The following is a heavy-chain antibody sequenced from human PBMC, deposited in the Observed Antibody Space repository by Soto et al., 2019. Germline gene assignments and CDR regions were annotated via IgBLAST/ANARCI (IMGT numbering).Heavy chain of an antibody. CDR3: VRMGFSGRPLNAFDV. J-gene: IGHJ3*01. Sequence: GESLKISCKGSGYSFTSYWIGWVRQMPGKGLEWMGIIYPGDSDTRYSPSFQGQVTISADKSISTAYLQWSSLKASDTAMYYCVRMGFSGRPLNAFDVWGQGTMVTVSS. D-gene: IGHD2-15*01. CDR2: IYPGDSDT. CDR1: GYSFTSYW. V-gene: IGHV5-51*01.